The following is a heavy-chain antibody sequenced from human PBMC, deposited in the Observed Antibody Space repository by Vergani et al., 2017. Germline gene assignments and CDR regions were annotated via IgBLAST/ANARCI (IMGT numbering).Heavy chain of an antibody. V-gene: IGHV4-59*01. CDR2: IYYSGST. CDR3: ARQWHGIYMDV. J-gene: IGHJ6*03. D-gene: IGHD6-19*01. Sequence: QVQLQESGPGLVKPSETLSLTCTVSGGSISNYFWSWIRQPPGKGLEWIGYIYYSGSTNYNPSLKSRVSISVDTSKNHFSLKLSSVTAADTAVYYCARQWHGIYMDVWGKGTTVTVSS. CDR1: GGSISNYF.